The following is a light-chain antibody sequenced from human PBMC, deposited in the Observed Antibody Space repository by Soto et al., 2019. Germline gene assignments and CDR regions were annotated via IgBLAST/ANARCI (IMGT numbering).Light chain of an antibody. CDR2: DTS. Sequence: DIQMTKSPSSLSASVGDRVTITCRASQSIVHSLAWYQQKPGKAPKLLIYDTSTLEGGIPSRFSGSGSVTKFTLTISSLQPDDSETYYCQQYNSDSTFGQGTKLGIK. V-gene: IGKV1-5*01. J-gene: IGKJ2*01. CDR3: QQYNSDST. CDR1: QSIVHS.